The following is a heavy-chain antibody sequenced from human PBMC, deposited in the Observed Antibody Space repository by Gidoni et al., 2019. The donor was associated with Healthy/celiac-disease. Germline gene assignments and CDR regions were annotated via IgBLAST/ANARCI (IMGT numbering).Heavy chain of an antibody. CDR3: AKDGGGGYSSGWYSEPNWYFDL. Sequence: EVQLVESGGGLVQPGGSLRLSCAASGFTFSSYALSCVRQAPGKGLELVSAIRGSGGSTYYADSVKGRFTISRDNSKNTLYLQMNSLRAEDTAVYYCAKDGGGGYSSGWYSEPNWYFDLWGRGTLVTVSS. CDR1: GFTFSSYA. J-gene: IGHJ2*01. V-gene: IGHV3-23*04. D-gene: IGHD6-19*01. CDR2: IRGSGGST.